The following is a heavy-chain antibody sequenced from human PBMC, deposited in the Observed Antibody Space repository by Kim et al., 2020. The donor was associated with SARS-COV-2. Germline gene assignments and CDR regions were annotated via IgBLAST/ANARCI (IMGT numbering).Heavy chain of an antibody. Sequence: GGSLRLSCAASGFTFSSYGMHWVRQAPGKGLEWVAVIWYDGSNKYYADSVKGRFTISRDNSKNTLYLQMNSLRAEDTAVYYCARELSCSSTSCYNAFDIWGQGTMVTVSS. D-gene: IGHD2-2*01. CDR3: ARELSCSSTSCYNAFDI. CDR1: GFTFSSYG. J-gene: IGHJ3*02. V-gene: IGHV3-33*01. CDR2: IWYDGSNK.